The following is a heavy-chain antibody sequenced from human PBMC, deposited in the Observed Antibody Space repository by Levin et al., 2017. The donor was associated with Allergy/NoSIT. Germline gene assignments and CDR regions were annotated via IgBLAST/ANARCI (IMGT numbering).Heavy chain of an antibody. Sequence: SETLSLTCAVYGGSFSGYYWSWIRQPPGKGLEWIGEINHSGSTNYNPSLKSRVTISVDTSKNQFSLKLSSVTAADTAVYYCARGPLFGRYQLPGYYYYYGMDVWGQGTTVTVSS. D-gene: IGHD2-2*01. CDR3: ARGPLFGRYQLPGYYYYYGMDV. J-gene: IGHJ6*02. V-gene: IGHV4-34*01. CDR2: INHSGST. CDR1: GGSFSGYY.